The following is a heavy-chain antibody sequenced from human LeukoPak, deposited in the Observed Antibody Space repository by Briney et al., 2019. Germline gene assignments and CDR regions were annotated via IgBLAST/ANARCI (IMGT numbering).Heavy chain of an antibody. D-gene: IGHD5-12*01. CDR2: ISSDGNHK. CDR1: GFTFSTYA. J-gene: IGHJ5*02. Sequence: GGSLRLSCAASGFTFSTYAMHWVRQAPGKGLEWVAAISSDGNHKHFADSVRGRFTISRDNSKNTLFLQMNSLRPDGTAAYYCARDRLPPPGVYCFDPWGQGTLVTVSS. CDR3: ARDRLPPPGVYCFDP. V-gene: IGHV3-30-3*01.